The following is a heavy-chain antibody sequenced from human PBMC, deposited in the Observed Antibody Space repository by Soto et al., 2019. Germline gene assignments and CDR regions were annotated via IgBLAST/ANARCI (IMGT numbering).Heavy chain of an antibody. J-gene: IGHJ4*02. CDR2: IYYSGST. D-gene: IGHD7-27*01. CDR1: GGSISSYY. V-gene: IGHV4-59*08. Sequence: SETLTLTCTVAGGSISSYYWSWIRQPPGKGLEWIGYIYYSGSTNYNPSLKSRVTISVDTSKNQFSLKLSSVTAADTAVYYCARRWGRTFDYWGQGTLVTVSS. CDR3: ARRWGRTFDY.